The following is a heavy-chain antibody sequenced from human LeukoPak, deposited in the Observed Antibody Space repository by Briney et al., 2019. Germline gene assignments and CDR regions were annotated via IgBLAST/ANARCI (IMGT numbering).Heavy chain of an antibody. D-gene: IGHD3-10*01. V-gene: IGHV4-39*01. Sequence: SETLSLTCTVSGGSISSSSYYWGWIRQPPGKGREWIGSISYSGSTYYNPSLKSRVTISVDTSNNQFSLKLSSVTAADKAVYYCASTAIVRGVIIHGGAFDIWGQGTMVTVSS. J-gene: IGHJ3*02. CDR1: GGSISSSSYY. CDR3: ASTAIVRGVIIHGGAFDI. CDR2: ISYSGST.